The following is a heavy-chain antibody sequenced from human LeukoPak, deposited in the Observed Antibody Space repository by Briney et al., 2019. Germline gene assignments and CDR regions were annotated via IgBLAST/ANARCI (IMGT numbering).Heavy chain of an antibody. CDR3: ARLVWAYSSSPGRTATFDY. D-gene: IGHD6-6*01. V-gene: IGHV4-39*01. Sequence: SETLSLTCTVSGGSISSSSHYWGWIRQPPGKGLEWIGSIYYSGSTYYNPSLKSRVTISVDTSKNQFSLKLSSVTAADTAVYYCARLVWAYSSSPGRTATFDYWGQGTLVTVSS. J-gene: IGHJ4*02. CDR2: IYYSGST. CDR1: GGSISSSSHY.